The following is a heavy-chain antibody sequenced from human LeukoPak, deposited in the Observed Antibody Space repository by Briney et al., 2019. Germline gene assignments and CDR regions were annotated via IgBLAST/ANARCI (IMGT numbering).Heavy chain of an antibody. CDR1: GGSFSGYY. Sequence: SETLSLTCAVYGGSFSGYYWSWIRQPPGKGLEWIGEINHSGSTNYNPSLKSRVTISVDRSENQFSLKLSSVTAADTAVYYCARAGGWYGDAFDIWGQGTMVTVSS. J-gene: IGHJ3*02. CDR3: ARAGGWYGDAFDI. D-gene: IGHD6-19*01. V-gene: IGHV4-34*01. CDR2: INHSGST.